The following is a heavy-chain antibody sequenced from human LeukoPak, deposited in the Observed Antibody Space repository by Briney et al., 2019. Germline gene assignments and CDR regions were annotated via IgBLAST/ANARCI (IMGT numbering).Heavy chain of an antibody. J-gene: IGHJ4*02. V-gene: IGHV3-30*18. CDR1: GFSFSTFG. CDR2: ISKDESNK. Sequence: GGYLRLSCAASGFSFSTFGMHWVRQTPGKGLEWVSHISKDESNKYYADSVKGRFTVSRDTSKNTLFLQMNSLRVEDTAVYYCAKDSPVLHYWGQGTLVTVSS. CDR3: AKDSPVLHY.